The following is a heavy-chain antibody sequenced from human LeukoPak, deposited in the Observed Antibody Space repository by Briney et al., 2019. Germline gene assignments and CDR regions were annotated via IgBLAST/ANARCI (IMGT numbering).Heavy chain of an antibody. Sequence: PGGSLRLSCAASGFTVSSNYMSWVRQAPGRGLEWVSVIYSGGSTYYAGSVKGRFTISRDNSKNTLYLQMNSLRAEDTAVYYCARACGGDCLYGMDVWGQGTTVTVPS. CDR1: GFTVSSNY. CDR2: IYSGGST. CDR3: ARACGGDCLYGMDV. V-gene: IGHV3-66*02. D-gene: IGHD2-21*02. J-gene: IGHJ6*02.